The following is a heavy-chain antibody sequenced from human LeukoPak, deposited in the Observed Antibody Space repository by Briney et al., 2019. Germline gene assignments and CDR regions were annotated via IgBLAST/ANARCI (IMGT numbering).Heavy chain of an antibody. J-gene: IGHJ6*03. CDR2: ISASGGST. D-gene: IGHD3-10*01. V-gene: IGHV3-23*01. CDR1: GFTFNTYA. Sequence: PGGSLRLSCAASGFTFNTYAMSWVRQAPKKGLEWVSVISASGGSTNYADSVKGRVTISRDNSKNTLYLQMNSLRAEDTAVYYCAKNYGSGSSVKYYYYMDVWGKGTTVTVSS. CDR3: AKNYGSGSSVKYYYYMDV.